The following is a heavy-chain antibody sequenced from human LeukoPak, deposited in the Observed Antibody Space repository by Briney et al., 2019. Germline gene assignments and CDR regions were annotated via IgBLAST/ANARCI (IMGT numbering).Heavy chain of an antibody. CDR3: VRAKVFWSDSPF. D-gene: IGHD3-3*01. Sequence: GGSLRLSCAASGFTFSSFGMHWVRQAPGKGLEWVAFIRYDGSNKYYADSVKGRFTISRDNSKNTLYLQMNSLRAEDTAVYYCVRAKVFWSDSPFWGQGTLVTVSS. CDR1: GFTFSSFG. V-gene: IGHV3-30*02. CDR2: IRYDGSNK. J-gene: IGHJ4*02.